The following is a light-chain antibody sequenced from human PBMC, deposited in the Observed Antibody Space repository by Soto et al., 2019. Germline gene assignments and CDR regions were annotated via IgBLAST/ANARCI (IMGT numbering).Light chain of an antibody. J-gene: IGKJ4*01. Sequence: EVVMTHSPATLSVSLGDRATLSFRASQSVSSNLAWYQQKPGQAPRLLIYGASTRATGIPARFSGSGSGTEFTLTISSLQSEDFAVYSCQQYNNWPLTFGGGTKVDIK. V-gene: IGKV3-15*01. CDR1: QSVSSN. CDR2: GAS. CDR3: QQYNNWPLT.